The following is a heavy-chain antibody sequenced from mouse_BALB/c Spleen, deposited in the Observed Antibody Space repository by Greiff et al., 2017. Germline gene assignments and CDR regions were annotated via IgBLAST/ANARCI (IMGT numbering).Heavy chain of an antibody. CDR3: ARHLGGFAY. Sequence: EVQLVESGGGLVQPGGSLKLSCAASGFTFSRYTMSWVRQTPEKRLEWVAYISNGGGSTYYPDTVKGRFTISRDNAKNTLYLQMSSLKSEDTAMYYCARHLGGFAYWGQGTLVTVSA. D-gene: IGHD4-1*01. CDR1: GFTFSRYT. J-gene: IGHJ3*01. CDR2: ISNGGGST. V-gene: IGHV5-12-2*01.